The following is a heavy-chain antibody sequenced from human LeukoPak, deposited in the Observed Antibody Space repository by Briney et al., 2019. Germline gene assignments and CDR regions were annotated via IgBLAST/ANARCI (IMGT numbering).Heavy chain of an antibody. Sequence: GGSLRLSCAASGFTFSSYSMNWVRQAPGKGLEWVSAITGSGDSTYYGDSVKGRFTISRDNSKNTVYLQMSSLRAEDTAIYFCAKGRGVGATYYGPDYWGQGTLVTVSS. V-gene: IGHV3-23*01. J-gene: IGHJ4*02. CDR1: GFTFSSYS. CDR2: ITGSGDST. CDR3: AKGRGVGATYYGPDY. D-gene: IGHD1-26*01.